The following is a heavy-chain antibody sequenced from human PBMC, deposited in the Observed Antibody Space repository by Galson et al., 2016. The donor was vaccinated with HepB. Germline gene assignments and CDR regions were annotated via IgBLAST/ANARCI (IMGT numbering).Heavy chain of an antibody. Sequence: SLRLSCAASGFTFNSYWMAWVRQAPGKGLEWVANIKQDGSEKYYVESVKGRFTISRDNAKNSLYLQMNSLRVEDTAVYYCACPTGGNWTDYWGQGTLVTVSS. D-gene: IGHD1-1*01. CDR3: ACPTGGNWTDY. CDR1: GFTFNSYW. J-gene: IGHJ4*02. V-gene: IGHV3-7*05. CDR2: IKQDGSEK.